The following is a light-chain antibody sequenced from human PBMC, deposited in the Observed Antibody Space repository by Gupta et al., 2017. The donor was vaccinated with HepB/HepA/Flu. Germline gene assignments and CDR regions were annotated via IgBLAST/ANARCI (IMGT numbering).Light chain of an antibody. Sequence: QSALTQPASVSGSPGQSITISCTGTSGDGGGTKRVSWYHQHPGKAPKLMIYEVSKRHSEISARFSGAKYGTTASLTTAGLQAEEEADYYCCSYAASMKYLIFGGGTRLTVL. CDR3: CSYAASMKYLI. V-gene: IGLV2-23*02. CDR2: EVS. J-gene: IGLJ2*01. CDR1: SGDGGGTKR.